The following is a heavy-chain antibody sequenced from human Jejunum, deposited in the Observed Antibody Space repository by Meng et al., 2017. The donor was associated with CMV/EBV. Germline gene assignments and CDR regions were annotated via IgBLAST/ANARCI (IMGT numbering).Heavy chain of an antibody. Sequence: TLSCTTRSGTFATFAMDWVRQAPGQGLEWMGGVTPGSRTPTYALRFHDRVTIVMANSTNAAYMELSRLRGDATAFYYCARLDSSGPWGQGTLVTVSS. D-gene: IGHD3-22*01. V-gene: IGHV1-69*05. CDR1: SGTFATFA. CDR3: ARLDSSGP. CDR2: VTPGSRTP. J-gene: IGHJ5*02.